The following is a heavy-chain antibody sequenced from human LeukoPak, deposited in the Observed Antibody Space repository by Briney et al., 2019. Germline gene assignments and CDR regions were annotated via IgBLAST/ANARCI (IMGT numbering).Heavy chain of an antibody. CDR1: GGSIHNYY. CDR2: INHSGST. D-gene: IGHD3-9*01. Sequence: SETLSLTCTVSGGSIHNYYWSWIRQPPGKGLEWIGEINHSGSTNYNPSLKSRVTISVDTSKNQFSLKLSSVTAADTAVYYCARTSGYAGYYYFDYWGQGTLVTVSS. J-gene: IGHJ4*02. V-gene: IGHV4-34*01. CDR3: ARTSGYAGYYYFDY.